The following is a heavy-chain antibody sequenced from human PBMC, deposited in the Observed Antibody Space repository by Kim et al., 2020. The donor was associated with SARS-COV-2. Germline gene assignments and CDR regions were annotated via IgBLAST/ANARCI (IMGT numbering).Heavy chain of an antibody. V-gene: IGHV3-23*01. Sequence: GGSLRLSCAASGFTFSSYAMSWVRQAPGKGLEWVSSITTSGGSSYYADSVKGRFSISRDNSKNTLYMQMNSLRVEDTAVYYCAKHLMGVAKAFDYWGQGTLATVSS. CDR3: AKHLMGVAKAFDY. CDR2: ITTSGGSS. J-gene: IGHJ4*02. D-gene: IGHD3-10*01. CDR1: GFTFSSYA.